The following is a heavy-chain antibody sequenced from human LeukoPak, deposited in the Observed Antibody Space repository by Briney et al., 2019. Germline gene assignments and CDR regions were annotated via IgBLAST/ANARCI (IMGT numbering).Heavy chain of an antibody. Sequence: GGSLRLSCAASGFTFSSYAMHWVRQAPGKGLEWVAVISYDGSNKYYADSVKGRFTISRDNSKNTLYLQMNSLRAEDTAVYYCAKDRPDIVVVPAALMGAFDIWGQGTMVTVSS. CDR2: ISYDGSNK. CDR3: AKDRPDIVVVPAALMGAFDI. J-gene: IGHJ3*02. V-gene: IGHV3-30-3*01. D-gene: IGHD2-2*01. CDR1: GFTFSSYA.